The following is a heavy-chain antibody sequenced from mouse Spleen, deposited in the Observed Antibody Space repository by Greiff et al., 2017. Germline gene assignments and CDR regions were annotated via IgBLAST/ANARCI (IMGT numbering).Heavy chain of an antibody. CDR1: GFTFSSYA. Sequence: EVKLVESGGGLVKPGGSLKLSCAASGFTFSSYAMSWVRQTPEKRLEWVATISSGGSYTYYPDSVKGRFTISRDNAKNTLYLQMSSLRSEDTAMYYCARHDYDGTSPFAYWGQGTLVTVSA. V-gene: IGHV5-9-3*01. D-gene: IGHD2-4*01. CDR3: ARHDYDGTSPFAY. CDR2: ISSGGSYT. J-gene: IGHJ3*01.